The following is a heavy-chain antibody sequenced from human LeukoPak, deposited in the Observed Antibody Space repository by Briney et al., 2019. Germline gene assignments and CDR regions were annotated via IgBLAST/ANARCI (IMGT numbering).Heavy chain of an antibody. V-gene: IGHV1-8*01. CDR2: MNPNSGNT. D-gene: IGHD3-9*01. CDR1: GYTFTSYD. J-gene: IGHJ6*03. Sequence: ASVKVSCKASGYTFTSYDINWLRQATGQELEWMGWMNPNSGNTGYAQQFQGRVTMTRNTSISTAYMELSSLRSEDTFFYHAEGGIRYFDWETANYYYYMDVWGKGTTVTVSS. CDR3: EGGIRYFDWETANYYYYMDV.